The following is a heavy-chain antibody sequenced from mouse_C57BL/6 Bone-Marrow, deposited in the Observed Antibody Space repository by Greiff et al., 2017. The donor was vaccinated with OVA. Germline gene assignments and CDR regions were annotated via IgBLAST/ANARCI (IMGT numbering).Heavy chain of an antibody. CDR3: ARGGWYWDVEV. Sequence: EVMLVESGGGLVKPGGSLKLSCAASGFTFSSYAMSWVRQTPETRLEWVATISAGGSSTFSPANVKGRFTISRDNAKNNLYLQLSQLKSEDTAMDYCARGGWYWDVEVWGTGTTVTVAA. D-gene: IGHD1-1*02. J-gene: IGHJ1*03. CDR2: ISAGGSST. V-gene: IGHV5-4*03. CDR1: GFTFSSYA.